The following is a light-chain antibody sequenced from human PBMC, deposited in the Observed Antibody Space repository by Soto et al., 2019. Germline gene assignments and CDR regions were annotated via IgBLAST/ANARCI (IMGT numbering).Light chain of an antibody. V-gene: IGKV1-5*01. CDR1: QSISSW. CDR2: DAS. CDR3: QHYKSYKWT. J-gene: IGKJ1*01. Sequence: DIQMTQSPSTLSASVGDRATITCRASQSISSWLAWYQQKPGKAPKLLIYDASSLESGVPSRFSGTGSGTEFTLTISSLQPEDFASYYWQHYKSYKWTFAQGTKVEIK.